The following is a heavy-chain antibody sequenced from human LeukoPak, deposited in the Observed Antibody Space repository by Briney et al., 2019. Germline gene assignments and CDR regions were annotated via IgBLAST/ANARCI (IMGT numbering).Heavy chain of an antibody. J-gene: IGHJ4*02. CDR1: GGSISSASYY. D-gene: IGHD6-19*01. CDR3: ARDLGLAEAGSLDY. CDR2: IYTTGSN. Sequence: SQTLSLTCTVSGGSISSASYYWSWIRQPAGKGLEWIGRIYTTGSNNYNPSLKSRVTISLDTSKSQFSLKLSSVTAADTAVYYCARDLGLAEAGSLDYWGQGTLVTVSS. V-gene: IGHV4-61*02.